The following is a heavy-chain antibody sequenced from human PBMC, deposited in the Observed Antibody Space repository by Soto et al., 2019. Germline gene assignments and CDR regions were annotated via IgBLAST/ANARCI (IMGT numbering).Heavy chain of an antibody. CDR1: GYTFTSYY. V-gene: IGHV1-46*01. CDR2: INPSGGST. Sequence: QVQLVQSGAEVKKPGASVKVSCKASGYTFTSYYMHWVRQAPGQGLEWMGIINPSGGSTSYAQKFQGRVTMTRDTSTSTVYMELSSLRSEDTAVYYCARGDYYDSSGYPSLYYFDYWGQGTLVTVSS. CDR3: ARGDYYDSSGYPSLYYFDY. J-gene: IGHJ4*02. D-gene: IGHD3-22*01.